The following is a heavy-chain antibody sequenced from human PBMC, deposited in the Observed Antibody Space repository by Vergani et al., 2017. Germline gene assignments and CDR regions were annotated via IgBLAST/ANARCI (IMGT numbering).Heavy chain of an antibody. V-gene: IGHV3-30-3*01. J-gene: IGHJ3*02. CDR3: ARGDRDAGAFDI. D-gene: IGHD2-21*02. Sequence: VQLLQSGGGVIQPGGSVRLSCAASGFTFSACPMTWVRQAPGKGLEWVAVISYDGSNKYYADSVKGRFTISRDDSKNTLYLQMNSLRAEDTAVYYCARGDRDAGAFDIWGQGTMVTVSS. CDR2: ISYDGSNK. CDR1: GFTFSACP.